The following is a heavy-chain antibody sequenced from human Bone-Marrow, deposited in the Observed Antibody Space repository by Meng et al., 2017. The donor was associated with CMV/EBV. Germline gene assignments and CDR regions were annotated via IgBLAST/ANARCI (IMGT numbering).Heavy chain of an antibody. D-gene: IGHD3-22*01. CDR2: ISSSGTYI. J-gene: IGHJ3*02. CDR3: ARPSPYYYDSSGYTPGAFDI. V-gene: IGHV3-21*01. Sequence: GESLKISCAASGFTFSSYSMNWVRQAPGKGLEWVSSISSSGTYIYYADSVKGRFTISRDNAQNSLYLQMNSLRAEDTAVYYCARPSPYYYDSSGYTPGAFDIWGQGTMVTVSS. CDR1: GFTFSSYS.